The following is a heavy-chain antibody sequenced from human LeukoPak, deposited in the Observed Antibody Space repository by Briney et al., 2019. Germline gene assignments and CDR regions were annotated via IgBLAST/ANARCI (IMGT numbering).Heavy chain of an antibody. CDR1: GGSISSGGYS. CDR2: IYHSGST. CDR3: ARVLWFGELLPNWFDP. V-gene: IGHV4-30-2*01. D-gene: IGHD3-10*01. Sequence: SETLSLTCAVSGGSISSGGYSWGWIRQPPGKGLEWIGYIYHSGSTYYNPSLKSRVTISVDRSKNQFSLKLSSVTAADTAVYYCARVLWFGELLPNWFDPWGQGTLVTVSS. J-gene: IGHJ5*02.